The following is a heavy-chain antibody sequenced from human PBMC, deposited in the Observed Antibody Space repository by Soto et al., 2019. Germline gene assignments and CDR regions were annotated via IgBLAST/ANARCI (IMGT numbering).Heavy chain of an antibody. V-gene: IGHV3-30-3*01. Sequence: QVQLVESGGGVVQPGRSLRLSCAASGFTFSAYAMHWVRRAPGKGLEWVSVISYDGDNKYYADSVKGRFTISRDNSENTLSLQMNSLRAEDTAVYYCARDLGAFGSGSPDDYWGQGTLVTVSS. J-gene: IGHJ4*02. D-gene: IGHD3-10*01. CDR3: ARDLGAFGSGSPDDY. CDR1: GFTFSAYA. CDR2: ISYDGDNK.